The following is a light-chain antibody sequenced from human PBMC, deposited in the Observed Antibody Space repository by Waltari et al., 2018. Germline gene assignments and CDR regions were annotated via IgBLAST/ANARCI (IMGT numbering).Light chain of an antibody. CDR1: QSVSSIS. CDR2: GAS. Sequence: EIVLTQSPGTLSLSPGERATLSCRASQSVSSISLTWYQQKPGQAPRLLIYGASSSATGIPDRFSGSGSGTDFALTISRLEPEDFAVYYCQQYDGIVLTFGGGTKVEI. J-gene: IGKJ4*01. CDR3: QQYDGIVLT. V-gene: IGKV3-20*01.